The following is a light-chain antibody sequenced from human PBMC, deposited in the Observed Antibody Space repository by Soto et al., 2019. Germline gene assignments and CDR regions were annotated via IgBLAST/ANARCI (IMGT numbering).Light chain of an antibody. CDR3: QQLSSYPIT. V-gene: IGKV1-9*01. CDR2: TAS. J-gene: IGKJ5*01. CDR1: QGVSGY. Sequence: DIPLTQSPSFLSASVGDRVTITCRASQGVSGYLAWYQQKPGKAPKLLIHTASTLQSGVPSRFSGSGSGTEFTLTISSLQPEDFATYYCQQLSSYPITFGQGTRLEIE.